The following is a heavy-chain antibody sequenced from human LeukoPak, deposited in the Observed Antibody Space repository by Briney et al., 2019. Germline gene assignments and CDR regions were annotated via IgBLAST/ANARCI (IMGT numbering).Heavy chain of an antibody. D-gene: IGHD3-16*02. J-gene: IGHJ4*02. CDR3: ARDSGSIGGVIVYFDY. V-gene: IGHV3-30*03. CDR1: GFTLSSYG. Sequence: GGSLRLSCAASGFTLSSYGMHWVRQAPGKGLEWVAVISYDGSKKYYADSVKGRFTISRDNSKNTLYLQMNSLRAEDTAVYYCARDSGSIGGVIVYFDYWGQGTLVTVSS. CDR2: ISYDGSKK.